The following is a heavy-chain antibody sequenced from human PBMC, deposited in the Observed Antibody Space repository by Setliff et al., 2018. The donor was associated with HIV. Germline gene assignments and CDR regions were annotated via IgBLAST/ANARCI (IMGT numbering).Heavy chain of an antibody. Sequence: SETLSLTCALSGYSISNGYYWGWIRQPSGKGLEWIGSTYHGGSTFYNPSLRSRVTISVDTSQDQFSLRLTSVTAADTAVYYCAARNSGNPTRHFDYWGQGTLVTV. D-gene: IGHD3-10*01. CDR1: GYSISNGYY. CDR3: AARNSGNPTRHFDY. V-gene: IGHV4-38-2*01. CDR2: TYHGGST. J-gene: IGHJ4*02.